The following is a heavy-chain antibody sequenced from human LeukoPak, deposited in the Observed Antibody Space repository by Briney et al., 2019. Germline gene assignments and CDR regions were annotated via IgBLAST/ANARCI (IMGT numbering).Heavy chain of an antibody. V-gene: IGHV4-59*01. Sequence: SETLSLTCTVSGGSISGYYWSWIRQPPGKGLEWIGYIYYSGSTNYNLSLKSRVTISLDTSKNQFSLKLSSVTAADTAVYYCARGGSYGTVGINWFDPWGQGTLVTVSS. CDR3: ARGGSYGTVGINWFDP. CDR2: IYYSGST. D-gene: IGHD1-26*01. CDR1: GGSISGYY. J-gene: IGHJ5*02.